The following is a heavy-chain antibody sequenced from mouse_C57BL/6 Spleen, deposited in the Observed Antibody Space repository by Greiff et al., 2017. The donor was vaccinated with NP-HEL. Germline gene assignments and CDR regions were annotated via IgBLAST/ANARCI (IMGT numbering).Heavy chain of an antibody. V-gene: IGHV1-50*01. Sequence: QVQLQQPGAELVKPGASVKLSCKASGYTFTSYWMQWVKQRPGQGLEWIGEIDPSDSYTNYNQKFKGKATLTVDTSSSTAYMQLSSLTSEDSAVYYCARGYYYGSILYAMDYWGQGTSVTVSS. CDR3: ARGYYYGSILYAMDY. J-gene: IGHJ4*01. CDR1: GYTFTSYW. CDR2: IDPSDSYT. D-gene: IGHD1-1*01.